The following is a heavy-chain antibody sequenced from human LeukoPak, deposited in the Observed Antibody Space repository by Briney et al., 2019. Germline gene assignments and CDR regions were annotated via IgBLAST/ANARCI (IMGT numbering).Heavy chain of an antibody. CDR2: ISYDGSNK. J-gene: IGHJ5*02. CDR3: ARGNIIVVVPAASHWFDP. V-gene: IGHV3-30*03. Sequence: GGSLRLSCAASGFTFSSYGMHWVRQAPGKGLEWVAVISYDGSNKYYADSVKGRFTISRDNSKNTLYLQMNSLRAEDTAVYYCARGNIIVVVPAASHWFDPWGQGTLVTVSS. CDR1: GFTFSSYG. D-gene: IGHD2-2*01.